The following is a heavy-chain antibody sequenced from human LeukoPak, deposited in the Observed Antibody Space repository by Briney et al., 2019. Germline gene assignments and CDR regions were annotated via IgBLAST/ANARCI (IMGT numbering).Heavy chain of an antibody. D-gene: IGHD3-3*01. J-gene: IGHJ4*02. Sequence: GGSLRLSCAVSGFTFSNAWMSWVRQAPGKGLEWVGRIKSKIDGGTTDYAAPVRGRFTISRDESKNTLYLQMNSLRTEDTAFYYCAKATLRFLEWLLDYWGQGTLVTVSS. CDR2: IKSKIDGGTT. CDR1: GFTFSNAW. V-gene: IGHV3-15*05. CDR3: AKATLRFLEWLLDY.